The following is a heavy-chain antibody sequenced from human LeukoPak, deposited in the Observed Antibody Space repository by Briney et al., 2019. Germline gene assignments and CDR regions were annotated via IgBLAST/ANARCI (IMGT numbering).Heavy chain of an antibody. D-gene: IGHD6-13*01. CDR1: GGXISSYY. J-gene: IGHJ4*02. CDR3: ARRGSSSWYYFDY. CDR2: IYYSGST. V-gene: IGHV4-59*08. Sequence: SETLSLTCTVSGGXISSYYWSWIRQPPGKGLEWIGYIYYSGSTNYNPSLKSRVTISVDTSKNQFSLKLSSVTAADTAVYYCARRGSSSWYYFDYWGQGTLVTVSS.